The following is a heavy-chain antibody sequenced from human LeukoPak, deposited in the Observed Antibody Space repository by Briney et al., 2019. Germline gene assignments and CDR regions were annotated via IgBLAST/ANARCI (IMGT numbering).Heavy chain of an antibody. CDR1: GYTFSSYA. CDR3: AKVSGHCSSTSCYNDY. V-gene: IGHV3-23*01. Sequence: GGSLRLSCAASGYTFSSYAMSWVRQAPGKGLEWVSAISGSGGSTYYADSVKGRFTISRDNSKNTLYLQMNSLRAEDTAVYSCAKVSGHCSSTSCYNDYWGQGTLVTVSS. J-gene: IGHJ4*02. D-gene: IGHD2-2*02. CDR2: ISGSGGST.